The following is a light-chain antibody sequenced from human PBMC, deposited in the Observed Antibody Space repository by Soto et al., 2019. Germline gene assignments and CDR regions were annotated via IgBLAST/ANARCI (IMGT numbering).Light chain of an antibody. J-gene: IGKJ1*01. CDR1: QSIGVW. V-gene: IGKV1-5*03. Sequence: DIQMSQSPSILSASIGDRVTITCRASQSIGVWLAWFQQKPGKAPELLIYMASNLYTGAPSRFSGSGSGTEFTLTISGLQPDDVGTFFCQQYNTYPWTFGQGTKVEIK. CDR2: MAS. CDR3: QQYNTYPWT.